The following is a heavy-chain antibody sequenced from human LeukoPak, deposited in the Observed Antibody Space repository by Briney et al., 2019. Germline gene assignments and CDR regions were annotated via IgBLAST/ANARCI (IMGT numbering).Heavy chain of an antibody. D-gene: IGHD2-2*01. CDR2: INPNSGGT. J-gene: IGHJ4*02. CDR3: ARGYQLLPFDY. V-gene: IGHV1-2*02. Sequence: ASVKVSCKASGGTFSSYAISWVRQAPGQGLEWMGWINPNSGGTNYAQKFQGRVTMTRDTSISTAYMELSRLRSDDTAVYYCARGYQLLPFDYWGQGTLVTVSS. CDR1: GGTFSSYA.